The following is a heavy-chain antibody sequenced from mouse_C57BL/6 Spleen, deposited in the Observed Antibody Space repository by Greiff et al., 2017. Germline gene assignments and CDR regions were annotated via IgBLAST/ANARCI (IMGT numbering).Heavy chain of an antibody. Sequence: ESGPGLVKPSQSLSLTCSVTGYSITSGYYWNWIRQFPGNKLEWMGYISYDGSNNYNPSLKNRISITRDTSKNQFFLKLNSVTTEDTATYYCARQGDGYYGFDYWGQGTTLTVSS. CDR3: ARQGDGYYGFDY. CDR2: ISYDGSN. J-gene: IGHJ2*01. CDR1: GYSITSGYY. V-gene: IGHV3-6*01. D-gene: IGHD2-3*01.